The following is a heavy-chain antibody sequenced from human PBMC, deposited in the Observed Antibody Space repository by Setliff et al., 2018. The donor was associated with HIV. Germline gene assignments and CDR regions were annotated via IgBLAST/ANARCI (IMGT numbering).Heavy chain of an antibody. CDR1: GGSISSYY. D-gene: IGHD3-10*01. V-gene: IGHV4-59*01. Sequence: SETLSLTCTVSGGSISSYYWSWIRQPPGKGLEWIGYIYYSGSTNYNPSLKSRVTISVDTSKNQFSLKLSSVTAADTAVYYCARDSVVRGVMVGMDVWVKGTTVTVSS. CDR3: ARDSVVRGVMVGMDV. CDR2: IYYSGST. J-gene: IGHJ6*03.